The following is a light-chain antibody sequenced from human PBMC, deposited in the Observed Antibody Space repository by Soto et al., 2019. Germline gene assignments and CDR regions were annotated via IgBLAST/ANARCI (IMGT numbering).Light chain of an antibody. Sequence: QSALTQPRSVSGSPGQSVTISCTGTSSDFGGYNYVSWYQQHPGKAPKLMIYDVNKRPSGVPDRFSGSKSGNTASLTNSGLQAEDEADYYCCSYAVTDVLFGGGTKLTVL. CDR2: DVN. V-gene: IGLV2-11*01. J-gene: IGLJ2*01. CDR3: CSYAVTDVL. CDR1: SSDFGGYNY.